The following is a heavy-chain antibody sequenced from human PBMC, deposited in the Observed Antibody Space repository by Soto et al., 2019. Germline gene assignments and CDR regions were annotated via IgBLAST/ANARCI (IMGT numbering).Heavy chain of an antibody. CDR3: AKDERGGVAAPKYYFDY. J-gene: IGHJ4*02. CDR2: ISFDGVNK. V-gene: IGHV3-30*18. CDR1: GFTFTNYA. D-gene: IGHD2-15*01. Sequence: PGGSLRLSXAVSGFTFTNYAMHWVRQAPGKGLEWVALISFDGVNKYYADSVKGRFTISRDTSKNTLTLQMNSLRAEDTSVYYCAKDERGGVAAPKYYFDYWGQGTLVTVSS.